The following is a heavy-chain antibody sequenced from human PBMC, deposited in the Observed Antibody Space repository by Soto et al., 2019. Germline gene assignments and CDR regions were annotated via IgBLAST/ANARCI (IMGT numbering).Heavy chain of an antibody. Sequence: NPGGSLRLSCAASGFTFSDYYMSWIRQAPGKGLEWVSYISSSGSIIYYADSVKGRFTISRDNARNSLYLQLNSLRAEDTAVYYCARDQGYYDSSGHFDYWGQGTLVTVSS. V-gene: IGHV3-11*01. CDR3: ARDQGYYDSSGHFDY. D-gene: IGHD3-22*01. CDR2: ISSSGSII. J-gene: IGHJ4*02. CDR1: GFTFSDYY.